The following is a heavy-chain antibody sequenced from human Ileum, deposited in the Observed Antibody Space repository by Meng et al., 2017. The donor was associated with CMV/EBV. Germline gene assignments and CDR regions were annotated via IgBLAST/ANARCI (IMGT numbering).Heavy chain of an antibody. CDR2: ISSSGSTI. J-gene: IGHJ4*02. V-gene: IGHV3-11*04. CDR1: GFIFSDHY. Sequence: GESLKISCAASGFIFSDHYMDWFRQAPGKGLEWVSYISSSGSTIYYADSVKGRFTISRDNAKNSLYLQMNSLRAEDTAVYYCARDLLAFDYWGQGTLVTVSS. CDR3: ARDLLAFDY.